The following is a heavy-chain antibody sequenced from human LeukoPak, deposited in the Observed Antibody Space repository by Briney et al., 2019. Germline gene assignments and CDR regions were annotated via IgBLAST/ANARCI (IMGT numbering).Heavy chain of an antibody. J-gene: IGHJ5*02. V-gene: IGHV4-4*02. D-gene: IGHD2-2*01. CDR2: IYHSGST. CDR3: ATLRGIVVVPAAMQGFDP. Sequence: SETLSLTCAVSGGSISSSSWWSWVRQPPGKGLEWIGEIYHSGSTNYNPSLKSRVTISVDKSKNQFSLKLSSVTAADTAVYYCATLRGIVVVPAAMQGFDPWGQGTLVTVSS. CDR1: GGSISSSSW.